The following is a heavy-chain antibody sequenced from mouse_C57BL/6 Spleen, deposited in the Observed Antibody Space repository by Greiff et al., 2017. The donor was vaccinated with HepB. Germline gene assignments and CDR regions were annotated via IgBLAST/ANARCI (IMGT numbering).Heavy chain of an antibody. Sequence: QVQLKQPGAELVMPGASVKLSCKASGYTFTSYWMHWVKQRPGQGLEWIGEIDPSDSYTNYNQKFKGKSTLTVDKSSSTAYMQLSSLTSEDSAVYYCARGATTVVEADWFAYWGQGTLVTVSA. J-gene: IGHJ3*01. CDR2: IDPSDSYT. CDR3: ARGATTVVEADWFAY. V-gene: IGHV1-69*01. D-gene: IGHD1-1*01. CDR1: GYTFTSYW.